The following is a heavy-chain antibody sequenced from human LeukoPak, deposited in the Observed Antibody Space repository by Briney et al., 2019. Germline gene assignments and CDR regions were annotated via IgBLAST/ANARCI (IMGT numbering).Heavy chain of an antibody. V-gene: IGHV4-39*07. J-gene: IGHJ4*02. Sequence: SETLSLTCTVSGGSTSSSSYYWSWIRQPPGKGLEWIGEINHSGSTNYNPSLKSRVTISVDTSKNQFSLKLSSVTAADTAVYYCARFLMLVDEFFDYWGQGTLVTVSS. D-gene: IGHD6-13*01. CDR2: INHSGST. CDR3: ARFLMLVDEFFDY. CDR1: GGSTSSSSYY.